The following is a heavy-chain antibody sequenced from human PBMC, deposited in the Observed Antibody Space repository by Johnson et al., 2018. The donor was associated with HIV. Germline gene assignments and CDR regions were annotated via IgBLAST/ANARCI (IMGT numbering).Heavy chain of an antibody. D-gene: IGHD3-10*02. V-gene: IGHV3-11*04. CDR1: GFTFSDYY. CDR2: ISSSGTTI. Sequence: QVQLLESGGGLVKPGGSLRLSCAASGFTFSDYYMSWIRQAPGKGLEWVSYISSSGTTIYYADSVKGRFTISRDNAKNSLYLQMNSLTTEDTAVYFCAKDDDMYGLPGAFDIWGQGTMVTVSS. CDR3: AKDDDMYGLPGAFDI. J-gene: IGHJ3*02.